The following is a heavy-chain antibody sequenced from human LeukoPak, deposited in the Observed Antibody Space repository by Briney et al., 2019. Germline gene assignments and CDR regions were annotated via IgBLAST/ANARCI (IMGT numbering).Heavy chain of an antibody. Sequence: SENLSLTCTVSGGSISSYYWNWIRQPPGKGLEWIGYIYYSGSTNYNPSLKSRVTISLDTSKNQFSLKLSSVTAADTAIYYCARDSGSYYGMDVWGKGTTVTVSS. CDR3: ARDSGSYYGMDV. D-gene: IGHD3-10*01. V-gene: IGHV4-59*01. CDR1: GGSISSYY. J-gene: IGHJ6*04. CDR2: IYYSGST.